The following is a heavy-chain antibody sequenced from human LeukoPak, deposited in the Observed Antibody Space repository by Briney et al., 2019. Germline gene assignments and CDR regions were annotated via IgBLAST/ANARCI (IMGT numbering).Heavy chain of an antibody. V-gene: IGHV4-59*11. J-gene: IGHJ4*02. CDR3: ARVYCTGGSCAAVGIDY. CDR2: VYYNGNT. CDR1: GGSISNHY. Sequence: PSETLSLTCTVSGGSISNHYWSWIRQAPGKGLEWIGYVYYNGNTNYSPSLKSRVTISIDTPKNHFSLELSSVTAADTAVYYCARVYCTGGSCAAVGIDYWGQGTLVTVSS. D-gene: IGHD2-15*01.